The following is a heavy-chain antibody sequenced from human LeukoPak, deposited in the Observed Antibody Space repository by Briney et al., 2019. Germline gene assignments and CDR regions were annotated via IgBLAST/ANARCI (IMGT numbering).Heavy chain of an antibody. J-gene: IGHJ4*02. V-gene: IGHV3-23*01. CDR2: ISGSGGST. D-gene: IGHD3-22*01. CDR1: GFTFSSHA. Sequence: GGSLRLSCAASGFTFSSHAMSWVRQAPGKGLEWVSAISGSGGSTYYADSVKGRFTISRDNSKNTLYLQMNSLRAEDTAVYYCAKGPGYYYDSSAKGTFDYWGQGTLVTVSS. CDR3: AKGPGYYYDSSAKGTFDY.